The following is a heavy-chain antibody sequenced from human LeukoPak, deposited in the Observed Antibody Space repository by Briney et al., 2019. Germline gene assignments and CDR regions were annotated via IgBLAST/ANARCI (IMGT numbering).Heavy chain of an antibody. V-gene: IGHV1-2*02. CDR3: ASQVVAASRRTNWFDP. Sequence: ASVKVSCKASGYTFTDYYMHWVRQAPGQGLEWMGWINPDSGGTNYAQKFQGRVTMTRDTSISTAYMELSRLTSDDTAVYYCASQVVAASRRTNWFDPWGQGTLVTVSS. D-gene: IGHD2-15*01. J-gene: IGHJ5*02. CDR1: GYTFTDYY. CDR2: INPDSGGT.